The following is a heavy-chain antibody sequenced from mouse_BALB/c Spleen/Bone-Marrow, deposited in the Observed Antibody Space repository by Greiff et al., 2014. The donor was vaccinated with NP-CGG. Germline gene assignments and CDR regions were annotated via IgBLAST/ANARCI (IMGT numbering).Heavy chain of an antibody. V-gene: IGHV1-5*01. CDR2: IYPGNSDI. D-gene: IGHD2-14*01. Sequence: EVQLQQSGTVPARPGASVKMSCKASGYSFTSYWMHWVKQRPGQGLEWIGAIYPGNSDISYNQKFKGKAKLTAVTSASTAYMELSSLTNEDSAVYYCTIYRFDEDAMDYWGQGTSVTVSS. J-gene: IGHJ4*01. CDR1: GYSFTSYW. CDR3: TIYRFDEDAMDY.